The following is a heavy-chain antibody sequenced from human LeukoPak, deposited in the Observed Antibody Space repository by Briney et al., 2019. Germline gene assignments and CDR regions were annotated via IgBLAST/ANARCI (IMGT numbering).Heavy chain of an antibody. CDR3: ARDSAYNAFDY. V-gene: IGHV3-74*01. CDR2: IHSDGITT. D-gene: IGHD5-12*01. CDR1: GFTFSSYW. Sequence: GGSLRLSCAASGFTFSSYWMHWVRQAPGRGLVWVSRIHSDGITTNYADSVKGRFTISRDNAQNTLYLQMNSLRAEDTAVYYCARDSAYNAFDYWGQGTLVTVSS. J-gene: IGHJ4*02.